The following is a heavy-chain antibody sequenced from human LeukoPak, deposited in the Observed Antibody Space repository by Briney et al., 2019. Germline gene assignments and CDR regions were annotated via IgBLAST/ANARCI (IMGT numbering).Heavy chain of an antibody. Sequence: PGGSLRLSCAASGFTFSRYWMHWVRQAPGKGLEWVAFIISDSSAIYYADSVRGRFTISRDNAENSLYLQMNSLRDEDTAVYYCARAPLVRGVIPPFDYWGQGNLVSVSS. CDR3: ARAPLVRGVIPPFDY. V-gene: IGHV3-48*02. CDR2: IISDSSAI. J-gene: IGHJ4*02. CDR1: GFTFSRYW. D-gene: IGHD3-10*01.